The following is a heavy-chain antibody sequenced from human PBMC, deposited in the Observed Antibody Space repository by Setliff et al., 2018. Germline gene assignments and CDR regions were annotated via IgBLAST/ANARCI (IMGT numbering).Heavy chain of an antibody. J-gene: IGHJ1*01. D-gene: IGHD3-10*01. Sequence: HPGGSLRLSCVAAGFKFSNYWIIWVRQAPGKGLQWVANIKHDGSQTEYLDSVKGRFTISRDNAKNSVYLQMNSLRAEDTAVYYCVPLNLVREVREYFQQWGQGTLVTVSS. CDR2: IKHDGSQT. V-gene: IGHV3-7*01. CDR3: VPLNLVREVREYFQQ. CDR1: GFKFSNYW.